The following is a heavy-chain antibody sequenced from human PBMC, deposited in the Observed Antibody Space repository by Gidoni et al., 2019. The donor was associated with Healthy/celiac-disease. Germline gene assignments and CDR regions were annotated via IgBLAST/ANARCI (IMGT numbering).Heavy chain of an antibody. CDR2: IYYSGCT. V-gene: IGHV4-39*01. D-gene: IGHD3-3*01. J-gene: IGHJ5*02. CDR1: GGSISSSSYY. CDR3: ARGYYDFWRGYALNWFDP. Sequence: QLQLQESAPGLVKPSETLSLTCTVSGGSISSSSYYWGWIRQPPGKGLEWIGSIYYSGCTYYNPSLKSRVTISGDTSKNQFYMKLSSVTAADTAVYYCARGYYDFWRGYALNWFDPWGQGTLVTVSS.